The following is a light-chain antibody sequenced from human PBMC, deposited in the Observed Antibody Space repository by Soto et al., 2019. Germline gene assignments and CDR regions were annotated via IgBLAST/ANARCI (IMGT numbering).Light chain of an antibody. CDR1: SSNIGAGYD. CDR2: GNS. CDR3: QSYDSSHKYV. J-gene: IGLJ1*01. V-gene: IGLV1-40*01. Sequence: QSVLTQPPSVSGAPGQRVTISCTGSSSNIGAGYDVHWYQQLPGTAPKLLIYGNSNRPSGVPDRFSGSKSGPSASLAITGLQAEDEADYYCQSYDSSHKYVFGTGTKLTVL.